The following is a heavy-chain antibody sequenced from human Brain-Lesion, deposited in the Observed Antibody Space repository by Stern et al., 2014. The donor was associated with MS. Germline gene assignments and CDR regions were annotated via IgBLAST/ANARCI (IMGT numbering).Heavy chain of an antibody. CDR2: VSYDGSNK. D-gene: IGHD2/OR15-2a*01. J-gene: IGHJ5*02. CDR3: AKDRQYLTYFFDH. CDR1: GFTFGSCA. V-gene: IGHV3-30*18. Sequence: VQLVESGGGVAQPGRPLRLSCVASGFTFGSCAMHWVRQAPGKGLEWVAGVSYDGSNKYYADSVKGRFTISRDNSQNTLYMQMSSLRPEDTAVYYCAKDRQYLTYFFDHWGQGSLVTVSP.